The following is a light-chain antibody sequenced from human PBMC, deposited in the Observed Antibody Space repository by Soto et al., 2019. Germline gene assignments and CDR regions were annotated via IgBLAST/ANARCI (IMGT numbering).Light chain of an antibody. CDR1: QDITNY. Sequence: DLQMTQSPSSLSASVGDRVTVTCQASQDITNYLNWYQQKPGKAPKLLIYDASNLETGVPSRFSGSGSGTDFTFTITSLQPEDIAIYYCQQYDNLPFTFGPGTKVDIK. J-gene: IGKJ3*01. CDR3: QQYDNLPFT. CDR2: DAS. V-gene: IGKV1-33*01.